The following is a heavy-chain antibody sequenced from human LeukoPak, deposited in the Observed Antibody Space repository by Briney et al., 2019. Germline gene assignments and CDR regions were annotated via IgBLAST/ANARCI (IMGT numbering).Heavy chain of an antibody. D-gene: IGHD1-26*01. V-gene: IGHV4-4*07. CDR1: GGSISSYY. J-gene: IGHJ6*03. Sequence: SETLSLTCTVSGGSISSYYWSWVRRPAGKGLEWIGRIYTSGSTNYNPSLKSRVTMSVDTSKNQFSLKLSSVTAADTAVYYCAREGAAPYYYYRDVWGKGTAVTISS. CDR2: IYTSGST. CDR3: AREGAAPYYYYRDV.